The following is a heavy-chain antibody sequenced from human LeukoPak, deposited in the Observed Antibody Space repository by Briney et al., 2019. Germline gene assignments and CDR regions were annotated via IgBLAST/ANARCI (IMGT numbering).Heavy chain of an antibody. CDR3: ARTNLDCKNGVCYDY. CDR2: ISAYNGKT. Sequence: ASVKVSCKASDYTFTNYGVSWVRQAPGRGLEWMGWISAYNGKTYYAEKFQGRVTVTTDTSTSTAYMDLRSLRSDGTAVYYCARTNLDCKNGVCYDYWGQGTPVSVSS. V-gene: IGHV1-18*01. J-gene: IGHJ4*02. D-gene: IGHD2-8*01. CDR1: DYTFTNYG.